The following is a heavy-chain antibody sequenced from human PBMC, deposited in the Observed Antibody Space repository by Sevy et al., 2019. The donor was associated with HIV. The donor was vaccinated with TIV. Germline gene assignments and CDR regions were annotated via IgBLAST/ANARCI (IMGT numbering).Heavy chain of an antibody. Sequence: GGSLRLSCAASEFTFSIYSMNWVRQAPGKGLEWVSYISSSSTTIYYADSGKGRFPISRANVKNLFHLHMNSLRDEDTAVYYCARGGFSYEYPYDYWGQGTLVTVSS. D-gene: IGHD5-18*01. CDR1: EFTFSIYS. CDR2: ISSSSTTI. J-gene: IGHJ4*02. V-gene: IGHV3-48*02. CDR3: ARGGFSYEYPYDY.